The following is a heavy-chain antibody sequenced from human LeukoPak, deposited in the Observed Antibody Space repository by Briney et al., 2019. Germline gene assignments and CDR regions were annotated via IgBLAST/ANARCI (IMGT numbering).Heavy chain of an antibody. J-gene: IGHJ4*02. V-gene: IGHV1-69*13. Sequence: SVKVSCKASGGTIISYAISWVRQAPGQGLEWMGGIIPIFGTANYVQKFQGRVTITADESTSTAYMELSSLRSEDTAVYYCARDHLGGSLDYWGQGTLVTVSS. CDR1: GGTIISYA. CDR2: IIPIFGTA. CDR3: ARDHLGGSLDY. D-gene: IGHD1-26*01.